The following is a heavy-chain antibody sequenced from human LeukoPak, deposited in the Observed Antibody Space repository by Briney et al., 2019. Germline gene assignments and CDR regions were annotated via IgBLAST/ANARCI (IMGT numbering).Heavy chain of an antibody. CDR3: AKDRPLNWGYYFDY. Sequence: GRSLRLSCAASGFTFSSYGMHWVRQAPGKGLEWVAVIWYDGSNKFYADSVKGRFTISRDTSKNTLYLQMSSLRAEDTAIYYCAKDRPLNWGYYFDYWGQGTLVTVSS. D-gene: IGHD7-27*01. V-gene: IGHV3-33*06. CDR1: GFTFSSYG. CDR2: IWYDGSNK. J-gene: IGHJ4*02.